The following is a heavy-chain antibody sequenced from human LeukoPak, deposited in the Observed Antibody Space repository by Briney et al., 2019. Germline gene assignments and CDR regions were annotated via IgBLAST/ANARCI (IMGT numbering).Heavy chain of an antibody. CDR1: GFTFGSYA. CDR3: ARERGYCSGTTCYGFDY. V-gene: IGHV3-48*01. J-gene: IGHJ4*02. D-gene: IGHD2-2*01. CDR2: IKSNSDTI. Sequence: GGSLRLSCAASGFTFGSYAMTWVRQAPGKGLEWVAYIKSNSDTIYYADSVKGRFTIPRDNAKNSLYLQMNSLRAEDTAVYYCARERGYCSGTTCYGFDYWGQGTLVTVSS.